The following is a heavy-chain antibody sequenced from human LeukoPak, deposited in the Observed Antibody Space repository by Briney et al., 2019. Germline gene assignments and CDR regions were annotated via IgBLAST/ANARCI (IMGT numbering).Heavy chain of an antibody. V-gene: IGHV4-59*01. Sequence: SETLSLTCTVSGGSISGYYWSWLRQPPGKGLEWIGYIYYSGSVSYNPSLESRVTISVDTSKNQFSLKLSSVAAADTAVYYCTRDHRVSSDNVWSYYGMDVWGQGTTVTVSS. CDR2: IYYSGSV. CDR3: TRDHRVSSDNVWSYYGMDV. CDR1: GGSISGYY. D-gene: IGHD2-8*01. J-gene: IGHJ6*02.